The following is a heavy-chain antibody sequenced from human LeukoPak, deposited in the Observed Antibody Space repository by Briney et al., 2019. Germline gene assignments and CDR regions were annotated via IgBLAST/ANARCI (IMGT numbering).Heavy chain of an antibody. CDR3: ATDPHCSSTSCHDY. D-gene: IGHD2-2*01. CDR2: FDPEDGGT. J-gene: IGHJ4*02. V-gene: IGHV1-24*01. Sequence: GASVKVSCKVSGYTLTELSMHWVRQAPGKGLEWMGGFDPEDGGTIYAQKFQGRVTMTEDTSTDTAYMELSSLRSEDTAVYYCATDPHCSSTSCHDYWGQGTLVTVSS. CDR1: GYTLTELS.